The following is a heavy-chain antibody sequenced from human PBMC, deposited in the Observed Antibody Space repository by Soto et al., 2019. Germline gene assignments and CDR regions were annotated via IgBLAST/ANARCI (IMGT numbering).Heavy chain of an antibody. CDR3: ARDGGYYDSSGYYLHDAFDI. D-gene: IGHD3-22*01. CDR1: GFTVSSNY. Sequence: EVQLVESGGGLVQPGGSLRLSCAASGFTVSSNYMSWVRQAPGKGLEWVSVIYSGGSTYCADSVKGRFTISRDNSKNTLYLQMNSLRAEDTAVYYCARDGGYYDSSGYYLHDAFDIWGQGTMVTVSS. CDR2: IYSGGST. J-gene: IGHJ3*02. V-gene: IGHV3-66*01.